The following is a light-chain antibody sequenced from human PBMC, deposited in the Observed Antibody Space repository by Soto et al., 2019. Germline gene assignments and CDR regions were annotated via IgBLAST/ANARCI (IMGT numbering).Light chain of an antibody. CDR2: KAS. V-gene: IGKV1-5*03. CDR3: QQYNTYWA. CDR1: QSISNW. Sequence: DNQMTQSPSTLSASVGDRVTITCRASQSISNWLAWYQQKPGKAPKLLIYKASILESGVPSRFNGSGSGTEFTLTISSLQPADFASYYCQQYNTYWAFGQGTKVDIK. J-gene: IGKJ1*01.